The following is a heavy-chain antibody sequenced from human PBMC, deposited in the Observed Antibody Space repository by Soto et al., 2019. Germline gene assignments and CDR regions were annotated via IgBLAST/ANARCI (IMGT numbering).Heavy chain of an antibody. J-gene: IGHJ4*02. CDR1: GGTFSSYA. D-gene: IGHD6-13*01. CDR2: IIPIFGTA. Sequence: GASAKVSCKASGGTFSSYAISWVRQAPGQGLEWMGGIIPIFGTANYAQKFQGRVTITADKSTSTAYMELSSLRSEDTAVYYCARGNSSSWYSWDSTGFDYWGQGTLVTVSS. CDR3: ARGNSSSWYSWDSTGFDY. V-gene: IGHV1-69*06.